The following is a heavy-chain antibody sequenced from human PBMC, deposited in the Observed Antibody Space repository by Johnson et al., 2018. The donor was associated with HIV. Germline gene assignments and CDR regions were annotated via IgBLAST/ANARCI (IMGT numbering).Heavy chain of an antibody. CDR2: ISYDGGNK. Sequence: QVQLVESGGGVVQPGRSLRLSCAASGFTFSSYAIHWVRQAPGKGLEWVAVISYDGGNKYYADSVKGRFTISRDNSKNTLYLQMNSLRRAEDTAVYYCARLYDSSGYGAFDIWGQGTMVTVSS. V-gene: IGHV3-30*04. D-gene: IGHD3-22*01. CDR3: ARLYDSSGYGAFDI. J-gene: IGHJ3*02. CDR1: GFTFSSYA.